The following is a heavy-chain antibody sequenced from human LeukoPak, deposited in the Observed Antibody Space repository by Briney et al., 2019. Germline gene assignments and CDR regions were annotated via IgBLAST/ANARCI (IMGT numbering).Heavy chain of an antibody. Sequence: GGTLRLSCAASGFTFSSYGMSWVRQAPGKGLEWVSAISGSGGSTYYADSVKGRFTISRDNSKNTLYLQMNSLRAEGTAVYYCAKDESGPVRGVTLIDYWGQGTLVTVSS. CDR3: AKDESGPVRGVTLIDY. V-gene: IGHV3-23*01. J-gene: IGHJ4*02. CDR2: ISGSGGST. CDR1: GFTFSSYG. D-gene: IGHD3-10*01.